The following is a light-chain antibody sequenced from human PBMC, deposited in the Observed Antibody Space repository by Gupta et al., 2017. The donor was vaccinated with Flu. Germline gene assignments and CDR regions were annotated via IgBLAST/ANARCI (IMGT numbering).Light chain of an antibody. CDR2: KAS. CDR3: QQLGA. CDR1: QSISSW. Sequence: MTQSPSTLSASVGDRVTITCRASQSISSWLAWYQQKPGKAPKLLIYKASSLESGVPSRFSGSGSGTEFTLTISSLQPDDFATYYCQQLGAFGQGTKVEIK. J-gene: IGKJ1*01. V-gene: IGKV1-5*03.